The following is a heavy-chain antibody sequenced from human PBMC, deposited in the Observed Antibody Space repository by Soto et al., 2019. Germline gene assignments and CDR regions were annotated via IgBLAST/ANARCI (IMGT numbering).Heavy chain of an antibody. D-gene: IGHD6-19*01. Sequence: GASVKVSCKASGYTFSDYFIQWLRQAPGQGLEWVAWINPKTAATNYAKKFQDRVTVTSDTSFSTAYLELTRLRPDDTALYYCARSAVAATYYYCYGMDVWGQGTTVTVSS. J-gene: IGHJ6*02. CDR3: ARSAVAATYYYCYGMDV. V-gene: IGHV1-2*02. CDR1: GYTFSDYF. CDR2: INPKTAAT.